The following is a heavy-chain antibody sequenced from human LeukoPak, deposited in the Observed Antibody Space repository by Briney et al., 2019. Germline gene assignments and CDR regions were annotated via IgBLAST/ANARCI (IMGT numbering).Heavy chain of an antibody. Sequence: SETLSLTCTVSGGSISSYYWSWIRQPAGKGLEWIGRIYTSGSTNYNPSLKSRVTMSVDTSKNQFSLKLSSVTAADTAVYYCAAQITIFGVVINAFDIWGQGTMVTVSS. CDR3: AAQITIFGVVINAFDI. V-gene: IGHV4-4*07. CDR2: IYTSGST. CDR1: GGSISSYY. J-gene: IGHJ3*02. D-gene: IGHD3-3*01.